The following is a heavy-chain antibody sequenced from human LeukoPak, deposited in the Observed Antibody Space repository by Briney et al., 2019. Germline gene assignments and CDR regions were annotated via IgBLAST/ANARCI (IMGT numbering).Heavy chain of an antibody. CDR1: GASISSGDYH. J-gene: IGHJ4*02. CDR2: IHDSGST. Sequence: SETLSLTCTVSGASISSGDYHWNWIRQPPGKGLEWIGFIHDSGSTYYNPSLKSRVSISRDMSKNQLSLMLSSVTAADTAVYYCARATTRPPFFDYWGQGTLVTVSS. D-gene: IGHD1-14*01. V-gene: IGHV4-30-4*01. CDR3: ARATTRPPFFDY.